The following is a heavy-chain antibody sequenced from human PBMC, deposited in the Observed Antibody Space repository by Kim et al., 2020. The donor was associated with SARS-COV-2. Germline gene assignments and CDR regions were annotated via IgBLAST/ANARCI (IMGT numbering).Heavy chain of an antibody. J-gene: IGHJ4*02. CDR3: ARHTVEMATLDHFDY. Sequence: SVKGRFTSSSDNAKNSLYLQMNSLRAEDTAVYYCARHTVEMATLDHFDYWGQGTLVTVSS. D-gene: IGHD5-12*01. V-gene: IGHV3-21*01.